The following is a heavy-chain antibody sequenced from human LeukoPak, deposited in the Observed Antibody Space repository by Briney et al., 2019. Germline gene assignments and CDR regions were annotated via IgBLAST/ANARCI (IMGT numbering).Heavy chain of an antibody. V-gene: IGHV4-34*01. CDR3: ARGKLTEFDY. Sequence: SETLSLTCAVYGGSFSGYYWSWIRQPPGKGLEWIGEINHSGSTNYNPSLKSRVTISVDTSKNQFSLKLSSVTAADTAVYYCARGKLTEFDYWRQGTLVTVSS. CDR2: INHSGST. D-gene: IGHD1-14*01. J-gene: IGHJ4*02. CDR1: GGSFSGYY.